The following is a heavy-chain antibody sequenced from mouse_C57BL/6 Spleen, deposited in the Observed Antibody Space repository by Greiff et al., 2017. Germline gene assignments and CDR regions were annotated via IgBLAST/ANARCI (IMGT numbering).Heavy chain of an antibody. J-gene: IGHJ1*03. V-gene: IGHV1-85*01. D-gene: IGHD1-1*01. Sequence: VQLVESGPELVKPGASVKLSCKASGYTFTSYDINWVKQRPGQGLEWIGWIYPRDGSTKYNEKFKGKATLTVDTSSSTAYMELHSLTSEDSAVYVCVHYYGSSSWYFDVWGTGTTVTVSS. CDR1: GYTFTSYD. CDR3: VHYYGSSSWYFDV. CDR2: IYPRDGST.